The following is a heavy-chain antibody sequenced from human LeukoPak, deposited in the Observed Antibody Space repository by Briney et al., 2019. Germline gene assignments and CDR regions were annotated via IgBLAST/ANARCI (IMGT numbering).Heavy chain of an antibody. J-gene: IGHJ6*03. V-gene: IGHV3-23*01. Sequence: QPGGSLRLSCAASGFIFSSYAMSWVRQAPGKGLEWVSTISGSGGSTYYADSVKGRFTISRDNSKNTLYLQMDSLRAEDTAVYYCAKVGGGSGSYNYYYSYMDVWGKGTTVAVSS. CDR3: AKVGGGSGSYNYYYSYMDV. CDR1: GFIFSSYA. CDR2: ISGSGGST. D-gene: IGHD3-10*01.